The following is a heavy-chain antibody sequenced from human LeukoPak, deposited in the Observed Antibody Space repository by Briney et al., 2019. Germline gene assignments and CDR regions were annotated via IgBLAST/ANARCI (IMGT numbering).Heavy chain of an antibody. J-gene: IGHJ5*02. Sequence: SETLSLTCNLSGDSLSNYYWSWVRQPPGKGLEWIGYVYYTGDTNYNSALKSRVTMSVDRSKNKFSLKLTSVTAADTAVYYCVRGGHRFDPWGQGALVSVS. CDR1: GDSLSNYY. CDR3: VRGGHRFDP. V-gene: IGHV4-59*01. CDR2: VYYTGDT.